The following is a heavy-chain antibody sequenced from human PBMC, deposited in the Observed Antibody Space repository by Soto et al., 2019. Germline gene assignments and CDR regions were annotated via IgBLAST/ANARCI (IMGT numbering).Heavy chain of an antibody. CDR1: GFTFSNAW. CDR3: TTDKSSGWYFDWFDP. V-gene: IGHV3-15*01. J-gene: IGHJ5*02. CDR2: IKSKTDGGRT. Sequence: GGSLRLSCAASGFTFSNAWMSWVRQAPGKGLEWVGRIKSKTDGGRTDYAAPVKGRFTISRDDSKNTLYLQMNSLKTEDTAVYYCTTDKSSGWYFDWFDPWGQGTLVTVSS. D-gene: IGHD6-19*01.